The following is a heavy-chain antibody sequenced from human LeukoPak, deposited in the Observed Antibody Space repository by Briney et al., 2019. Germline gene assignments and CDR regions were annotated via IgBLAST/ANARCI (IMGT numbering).Heavy chain of an antibody. Sequence: PSETLSLTCAVYGGSFSGYYWSWIRQPPGKGLEWIGEINHSGGTNYNPSLKSRVTISVDTSKNQFSLKLSSVTAADTAVYYCARLSYDILTGYPSLRYYYYGMDVWGQGTTVNVSS. CDR2: INHSGGT. J-gene: IGHJ6*02. V-gene: IGHV4-34*01. D-gene: IGHD3-9*01. CDR1: GGSFSGYY. CDR3: ARLSYDILTGYPSLRYYYYGMDV.